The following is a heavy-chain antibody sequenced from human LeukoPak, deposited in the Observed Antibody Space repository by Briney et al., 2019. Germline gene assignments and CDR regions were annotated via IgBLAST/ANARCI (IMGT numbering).Heavy chain of an antibody. CDR1: GFTFSSYA. Sequence: GGSLRLSCAASGFTFSSYAMSWVRQAPGKGLEWDSVISGSGGSTYNADSVKGRFTISRDNSKNKLYLQMKSLRADDTAVYYCAKAPGYCSGGTCYDDWGQGSLVTVSS. J-gene: IGHJ4*02. CDR2: ISGSGGST. CDR3: AKAPGYCSGGTCYDD. V-gene: IGHV3-23*01. D-gene: IGHD2-15*01.